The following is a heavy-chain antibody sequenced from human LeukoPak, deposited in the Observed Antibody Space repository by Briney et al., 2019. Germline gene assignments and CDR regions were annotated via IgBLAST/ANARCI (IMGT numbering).Heavy chain of an antibody. D-gene: IGHD2-15*01. V-gene: IGHV4-34*12. CDR1: GGSFSGYY. CDR2: IVHSGNT. CDR3: ARRCSGGSCYSSPFDI. J-gene: IGHJ3*02. Sequence: SETLSLTCAVYGGSFSGYYWSWIRQPPGKGLEWIGEIVHSGNTKYNPSLKSRVTISVDTSKNQFSLNLTSVTAADTAVYYCARRCSGGSCYSSPFDIWGQGTMVTVSS.